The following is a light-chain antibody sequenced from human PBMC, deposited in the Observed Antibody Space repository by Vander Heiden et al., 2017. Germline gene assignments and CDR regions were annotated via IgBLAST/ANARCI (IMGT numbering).Light chain of an antibody. J-gene: IGKJ4*01. CDR1: QSRRDSDGKTY. V-gene: IGKV2D-29*01. CDR2: EGS. CDR3: WQRLQLPFT. Sequence: TLITQTRVSLSVTPGQPASISCKASQSRRDSDGKTYLYSYLQKPGRPPQLPLYEGSNRLARVPDTFSGSGSGRDFTLKIIRMVAADVGVYYCWQRLQLPFTFGRGTKVEIK.